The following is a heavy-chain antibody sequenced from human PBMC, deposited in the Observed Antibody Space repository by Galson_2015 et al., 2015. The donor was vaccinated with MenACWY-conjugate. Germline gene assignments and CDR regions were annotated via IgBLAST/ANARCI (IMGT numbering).Heavy chain of an antibody. Sequence: SETLSLTCTVSGGSISSSYWSWIRQPPGKGLEWIGYIYYSGSTNYNPSLKSRVTISVDTSKNQFSLKLSSVTAADTAVYYCARARKLWSDHYRVDALDFWGQGALVTVSS. J-gene: IGHJ3*01. CDR3: ARARKLWSDHYRVDALDF. CDR2: IYYSGST. CDR1: GGSISSSY. V-gene: IGHV4-59*12. D-gene: IGHD3-3*01.